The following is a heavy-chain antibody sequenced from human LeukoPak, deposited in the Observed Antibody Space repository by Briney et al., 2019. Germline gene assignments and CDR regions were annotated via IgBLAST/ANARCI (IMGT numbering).Heavy chain of an antibody. CDR3: ARGSLYYYDSSGESPFDP. D-gene: IGHD3-22*01. J-gene: IGHJ5*02. V-gene: IGHV1-69*04. Sequence: SVKVSCKAAGGTFSSYAISWVRQAPGQGLEWMGRIIPILGIANYAQKFQGRVTITADKSTSTAYMELSSLRSEDTAVYYCARGSLYYYDSSGESPFDPWGQGTLVTVSS. CDR1: GGTFSSYA. CDR2: IIPILGIA.